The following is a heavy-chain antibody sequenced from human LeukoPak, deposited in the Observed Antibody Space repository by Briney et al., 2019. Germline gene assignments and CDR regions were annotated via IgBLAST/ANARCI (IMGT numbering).Heavy chain of an antibody. D-gene: IGHD3-16*01. V-gene: IGHV1-8*01. CDR3: ARFSFYHPHY. J-gene: IGHJ4*02. CDR2: MNPKSGNT. CDR1: GYTFTSYD. Sequence: ASVRVSCKASGYTFTSYDMNWVRQAPGKGLEWMGWMNPKSGNTDYAQNFPGRVTIPSTTSISTPYMALSSLTSEDTAVYYCARFSFYHPHYWGQGTLVTVSS.